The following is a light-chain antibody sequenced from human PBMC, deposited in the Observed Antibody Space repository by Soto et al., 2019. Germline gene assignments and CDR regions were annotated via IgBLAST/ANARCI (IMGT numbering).Light chain of an antibody. CDR2: KAS. Sequence: IKMSQSASTLSGSVGDRVTITCRASQTISSWVAWYQQKPGKAPNLLISKASTLKSRVPSRFSGSGAGTEFTLTIRRLQADDFASYYCQHYSSYPEAFGQGTKVAIK. CDR1: QTISSW. V-gene: IGKV1-5*03. J-gene: IGKJ1*01. CDR3: QHYSSYPEA.